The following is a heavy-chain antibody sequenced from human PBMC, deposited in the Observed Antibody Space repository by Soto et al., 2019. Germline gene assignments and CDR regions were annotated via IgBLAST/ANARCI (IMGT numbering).Heavy chain of an antibody. CDR1: NGSLSSNY. D-gene: IGHD3-10*01. CDR2: IYYSGST. CDR3: ETSFMVPVDFFDS. Sequence: PSETLSLTCTVSNGSLSSNYWSWIRQSPGKGLEWIGNIYYSGSTNYNPSLKSRVTMSVDTSKNQFTLKLSSVTAADTGVYFCETSFMVPVDFFDSWGQGTLVTVSS. J-gene: IGHJ4*02. V-gene: IGHV4-59*01.